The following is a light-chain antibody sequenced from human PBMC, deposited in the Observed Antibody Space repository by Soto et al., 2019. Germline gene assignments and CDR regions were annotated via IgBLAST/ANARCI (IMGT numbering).Light chain of an antibody. CDR3: SSYTNTITLVV. CDR1: NIDVGEYNY. CDR2: DVN. J-gene: IGLJ2*01. Sequence: QSALTQPASVSGSPGQSITISCTATNIDVGEYNYVSWYQQHPGKAPKLIIYDVNNRPSGVSSRFSGSKSGYTASLTISGLLPEDAADYYCSSYTNTITLVVFGGGTKLTVL. V-gene: IGLV2-14*03.